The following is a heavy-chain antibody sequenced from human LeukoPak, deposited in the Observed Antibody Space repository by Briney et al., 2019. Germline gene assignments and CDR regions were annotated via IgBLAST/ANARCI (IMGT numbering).Heavy chain of an antibody. V-gene: IGHV3-11*01. D-gene: IGHD3-3*01. CDR3: ARVGVYDFWSGYYSTDYYFDY. J-gene: IGHJ4*02. CDR2: ISSSGSTI. CDR1: GFTFSDYY. Sequence: PGGSLRLSCTASGFTFSDYYMSWIRQAPGKGLEWVSYISSSGSTIYYADSVKGRFTISRDNAKNSLYLQMNSLRAEDTAVYCCARVGVYDFWSGYYSTDYYFDYWGQGTLVTVSS.